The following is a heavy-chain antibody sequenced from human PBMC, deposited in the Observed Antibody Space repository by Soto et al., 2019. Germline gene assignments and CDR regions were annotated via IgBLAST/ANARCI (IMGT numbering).Heavy chain of an antibody. CDR1: VGSIISSSYY. D-gene: IGHD3-10*01. CDR3: ARRRSHGSGSYYNPHYYYYYYGMDV. V-gene: IGHV4-39*01. Sequence: KASETLSLTCTFSVGSIISSSYYWGWIRQPPGKGLEWIGSIYYSGSTYYNPSLKSRVTISVDTSKNQFSLKLSSVTAADTAVYYCARRRSHGSGSYYNPHYYYYYYGMDVWGQGTTVTVSS. CDR2: IYYSGST. J-gene: IGHJ6*02.